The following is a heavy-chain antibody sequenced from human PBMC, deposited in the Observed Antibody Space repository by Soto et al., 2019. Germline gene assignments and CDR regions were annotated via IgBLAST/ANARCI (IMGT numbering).Heavy chain of an antibody. D-gene: IGHD1-26*01. CDR2: IIPIFGTA. V-gene: IGHV1-69*13. Sequence: EASVKVSCKASGGTFSSYAISWVRQAPGQGLEWMGGIIPIFGTANYAQKFQGRVTITADESTSTAYMELSSLRSEDTAVYYCARDFSGYNWFDPWGQGTLVTVSS. CDR1: GGTFSSYA. J-gene: IGHJ5*02. CDR3: ARDFSGYNWFDP.